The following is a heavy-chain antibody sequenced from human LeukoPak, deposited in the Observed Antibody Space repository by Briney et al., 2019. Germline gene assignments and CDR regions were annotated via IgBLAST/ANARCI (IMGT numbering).Heavy chain of an antibody. CDR1: GFTFSSYA. CDR3: ARVTGPRDY. CDR2: ISSNGGST. Sequence: SGGSLRLSCAASGFTFSSYAMHWVRQAPGKGLEYVTAISSNGGSTYYANSVKGRFTISRDNSKNTLYLQMGSLRAEDMAVYYCARVTGPRDYWGQGTLVTVSS. V-gene: IGHV3-64*01. J-gene: IGHJ4*02.